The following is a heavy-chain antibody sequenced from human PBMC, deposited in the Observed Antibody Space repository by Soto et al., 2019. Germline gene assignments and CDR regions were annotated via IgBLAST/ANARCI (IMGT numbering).Heavy chain of an antibody. Sequence: ESGGGLVQPGGSLRLSCAASGFTFSDHYMDWVRQAPGKGLEWVGRIRNKANSYTTQYAASVKGRFTISRDDSQNSLYLQMNSLKTEDTAVYYCARGSYGAYVGWFDPWGQGTLVTVSS. J-gene: IGHJ5*02. D-gene: IGHD5-12*01. CDR3: ARGSYGAYVGWFDP. CDR1: GFTFSDHY. CDR2: IRNKANSYTT. V-gene: IGHV3-72*01.